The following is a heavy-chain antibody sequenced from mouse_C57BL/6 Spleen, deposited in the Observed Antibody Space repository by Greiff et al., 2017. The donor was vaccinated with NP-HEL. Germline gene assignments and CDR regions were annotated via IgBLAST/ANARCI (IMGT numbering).Heavy chain of an antibody. V-gene: IGHV1-39*01. CDR2: INPSNGGT. D-gene: IGHD2-4*01. CDR1: GYSFTDYN. Sequence: EVQLQQSGPELVKPGASVKISCKASGYSFTDYNMNWVKQSNGKSLEWIGNINPSNGGTNYNEKFKSKATLTVDKSSSTAYMQLSSLTSEDSAVYYCARLAFYDYDWGQGTTLTVSS. J-gene: IGHJ2*01. CDR3: ARLAFYDYD.